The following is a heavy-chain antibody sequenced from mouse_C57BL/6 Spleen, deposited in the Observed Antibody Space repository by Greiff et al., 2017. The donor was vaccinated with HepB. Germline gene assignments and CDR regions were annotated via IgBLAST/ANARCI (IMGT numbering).Heavy chain of an antibody. CDR3: TRPLYYALDY. J-gene: IGHJ4*01. CDR1: GYTFTDYE. CDR2: IDPETGGT. Sequence: QVQLQQSGAELVRPGASVTLSCKASGYTFTDYEMHWVKQTPVHGLEWIGAIDPETGGTAYNQKFKGKAILTADKTSSTAYMELRSLTSEDSAVYHCTRPLYYALDYWGQGTSLTVSS. V-gene: IGHV1-15*01.